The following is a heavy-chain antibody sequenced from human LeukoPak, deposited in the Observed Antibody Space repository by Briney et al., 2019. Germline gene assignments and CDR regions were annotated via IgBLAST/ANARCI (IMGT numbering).Heavy chain of an antibody. CDR3: ARARKLNDAFEI. V-gene: IGHV4-59*01. CDR2: IYYSGST. CDR1: GGSIRNYY. Sequence: SETLSLTCSVSGGSIRNYYWIWIRQPPGKGLEWIGYIYYSGSTNYNPSLKSRITMSVDTSKNQFSLKLSSVTAADTAVYYCARARKLNDAFEIWGQGTLVSVSS. J-gene: IGHJ3*02. D-gene: IGHD1-14*01.